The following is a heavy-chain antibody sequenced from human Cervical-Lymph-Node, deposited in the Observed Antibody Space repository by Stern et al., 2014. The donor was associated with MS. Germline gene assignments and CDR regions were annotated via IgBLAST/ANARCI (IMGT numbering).Heavy chain of an antibody. CDR2: INPSGAT. J-gene: IGHJ6*02. CDR3: AVRYCSGGRCYSVPDV. D-gene: IGHD2-15*01. V-gene: IGHV1-46*02. Sequence: QVQLVQSGSEVKKPGASVKVSCKASGYTHNNYLIHWVRQAPGKRPDWMGVINPSGATNYAQKVQDRVTMTTDASTSTFYMELSRLRSEDTAVYYCAVRYCSGGRCYSVPDVWGQGTTVIVSS. CDR1: GYTHNNYL.